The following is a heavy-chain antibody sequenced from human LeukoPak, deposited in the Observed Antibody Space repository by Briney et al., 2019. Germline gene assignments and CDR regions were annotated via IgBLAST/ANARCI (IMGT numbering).Heavy chain of an antibody. J-gene: IGHJ4*02. Sequence: PGGSLRLSCAASGFTFSSYAMSWVRQAPGKGLEWVSAISGSGGSTYYADSVKGRFTISRDNSKNTLYLQMNSLRAEDTAVYYCASWYYYDSSGYLDYWGQGTLVTVSS. CDR3: ASWYYYDSSGYLDY. CDR1: GFTFSSYA. CDR2: ISGSGGST. D-gene: IGHD3-22*01. V-gene: IGHV3-23*01.